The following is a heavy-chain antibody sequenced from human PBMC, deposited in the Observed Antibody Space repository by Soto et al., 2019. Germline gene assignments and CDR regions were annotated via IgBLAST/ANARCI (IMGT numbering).Heavy chain of an antibody. D-gene: IGHD2-2*01. V-gene: IGHV1-18*01. CDR1: GYTFTKFG. CDR2: NSAYNDNT. J-gene: IGHJ5*02. CDR3: ARVPSFSTSADWFDP. Sequence: ASVKVSCKSSGYTFTKFGISWVRQAPGQGLEWMGWNSAYNDNTNYAQKLQGRVTMTSDTSTSTAYMELRSLRSDDTAVYYCARVPSFSTSADWFDPWGQGTLVTVSS.